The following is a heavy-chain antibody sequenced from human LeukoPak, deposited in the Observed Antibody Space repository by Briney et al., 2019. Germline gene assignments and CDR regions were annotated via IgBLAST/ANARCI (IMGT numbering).Heavy chain of an antibody. D-gene: IGHD3-22*01. Sequence: GGSLRLSCAASGFTFSSYAMSWVRQAPGKGLEWVAVISYDGSNKYYADSVKGRFTISRDNSKNTLYLQMNSLRAEDTAVYYCARDRYYYDSSGYCFDYWGQGTLVTVSS. V-gene: IGHV3-30*04. CDR1: GFTFSSYA. J-gene: IGHJ4*02. CDR3: ARDRYYYDSSGYCFDY. CDR2: ISYDGSNK.